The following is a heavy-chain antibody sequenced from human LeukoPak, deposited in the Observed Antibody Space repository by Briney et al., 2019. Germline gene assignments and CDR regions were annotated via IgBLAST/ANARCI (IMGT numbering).Heavy chain of an antibody. J-gene: IGHJ4*02. Sequence: PGGSLRLSSAASGFTFSSNSMVWVRQAPGKGLEWVSSITTSSNTYYADSVKGRFTISRDNARNSLSLQMNSLRAEDTAVYLCGRSHNGFSWGQGTLVTVSS. CDR1: GFTFSSNS. CDR3: GRSHNGFS. CDR2: ITTSSNT. V-gene: IGHV3-21*01. D-gene: IGHD1-1*01.